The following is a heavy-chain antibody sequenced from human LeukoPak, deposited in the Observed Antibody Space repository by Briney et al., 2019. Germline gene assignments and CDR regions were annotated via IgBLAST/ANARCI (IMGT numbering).Heavy chain of an antibody. CDR3: ARGNREDVYWAVPAVEFDY. Sequence: PGGSLRLSCAASGFTLGSYGMQWARQAPGKGLEWVAFMSYDGSNESFGDSVKGRFTISRDNSNNTLYLQMKSLRAEDTGVYYCARGNREDVYWAVPAVEFDYWGQGTLVTVPS. J-gene: IGHJ4*02. V-gene: IGHV3-33*05. CDR1: GFTLGSYG. D-gene: IGHD2-2*01. CDR2: MSYDGSNE.